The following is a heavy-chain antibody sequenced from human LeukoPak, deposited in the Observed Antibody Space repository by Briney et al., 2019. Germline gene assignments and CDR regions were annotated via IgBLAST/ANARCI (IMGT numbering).Heavy chain of an antibody. CDR2: IYYSGST. CDR3: ARDYYDSSGYYYEDWFDP. D-gene: IGHD3-22*01. J-gene: IGHJ5*02. Sequence: PSETLSLTCTVSGGSISSGDYYWSWIRQPPGTGLEWIGYIYYSGSTNYNPSLKSRVTISVDTSKNQFSLKLSSVTAADTAVYYCARDYYDSSGYYYEDWFDPWGQGTLVTVSS. CDR1: GGSISSGDYY. V-gene: IGHV4-61*08.